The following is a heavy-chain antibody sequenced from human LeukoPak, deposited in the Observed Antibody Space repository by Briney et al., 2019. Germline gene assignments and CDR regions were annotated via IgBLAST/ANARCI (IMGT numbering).Heavy chain of an antibody. Sequence: GGALRLSCAASGFTFSSYAMSWVRQAPGKGREWVSAISGSGGSTYYADSVKGRFTISRDNSKNTLYLQMNSLRAEDTAVYYCAKDPSFWSGYPYYFDYWGQGTLVTVSS. V-gene: IGHV3-23*01. CDR3: AKDPSFWSGYPYYFDY. D-gene: IGHD3-3*01. J-gene: IGHJ4*02. CDR1: GFTFSSYA. CDR2: ISGSGGST.